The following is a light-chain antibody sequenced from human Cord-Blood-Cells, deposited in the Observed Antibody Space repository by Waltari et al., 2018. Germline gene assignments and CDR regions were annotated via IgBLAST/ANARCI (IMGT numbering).Light chain of an antibody. CDR2: GNS. Sequence: QSVLTQPPSVSGAPGQRVTISCTGSSSNIGAGYDVPWYQQLPGTAPKLLIYGNSKLPSGVPDRFSGSKSGTSAALAITGLQAEDEADYYCQSYDSSLSGWVFGGGTKLTVL. J-gene: IGLJ3*02. V-gene: IGLV1-40*01. CDR3: QSYDSSLSGWV. CDR1: SSNIGAGYD.